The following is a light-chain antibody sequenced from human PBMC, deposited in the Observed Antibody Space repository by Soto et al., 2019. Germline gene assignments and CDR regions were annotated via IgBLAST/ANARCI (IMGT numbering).Light chain of an antibody. J-gene: IGLJ2*01. CDR2: EGS. V-gene: IGLV2-23*01. Sequence: QSVLTQPASVSGSPGQSITISCTGTSSDVGSYNLVSWYQQHPGKAPKLMIYEGSKRPSGVSNRFSGSKSGNTASLKISGLQAEDEADYYCCSYAGSSTWVFGGGTKLTVL. CDR1: SSDVGSYNL. CDR3: CSYAGSSTWV.